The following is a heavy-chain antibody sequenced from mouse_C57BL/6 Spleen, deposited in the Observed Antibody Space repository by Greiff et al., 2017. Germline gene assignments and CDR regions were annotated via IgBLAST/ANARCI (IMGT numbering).Heavy chain of an antibody. CDR2: INPNYGTT. J-gene: IGHJ2*01. V-gene: IGHV1-39*01. D-gene: IGHD2-5*01. Sequence: EVQLQESGPELVKPGASVKISCKASGYSFTDYNMNWVKQSNGKSLEWIGVINPNYGTTSYNQKFKGKATLTIDQSSSTAYMQLNSLTSEDSEVYYCASAYYSNSLGCWGQGTTLTVSS. CDR1: GYSFTDYN. CDR3: ASAYYSNSLGC.